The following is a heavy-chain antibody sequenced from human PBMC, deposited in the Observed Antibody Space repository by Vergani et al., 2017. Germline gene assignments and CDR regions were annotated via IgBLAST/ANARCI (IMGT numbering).Heavy chain of an antibody. J-gene: IGHJ6*02. CDR3: AKDIQSVYHYYGMDV. Sequence: EVQLVESGGGLVKPGGSLRLSCAASGFTFSSYSMNWVRQAPGKGLEWVSAISGSGGSTYYADSVKGRFTISRDNAKNSLYLQMNSLRAEDTAVYHCAKDIQSVYHYYGMDVWGQGTTVTVSS. CDR1: GFTFSSYS. D-gene: IGHD2-21*01. V-gene: IGHV3-21*01. CDR2: ISGSGGST.